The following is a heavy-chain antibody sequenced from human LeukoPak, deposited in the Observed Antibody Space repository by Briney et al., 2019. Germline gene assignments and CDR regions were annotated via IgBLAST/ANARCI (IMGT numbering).Heavy chain of an antibody. J-gene: IGHJ4*02. CDR2: IYHSGST. Sequence: SETLSLTCAVSGGSISSGGYSWSWIRQPPGKGLEWIGYIYHSGSTYYNPSLKSRVTISVDRSKNQFSLKLSSVTAADTAVYYCASLGVAGTRVQQYYFDYWGQGTLVTVSS. V-gene: IGHV4-30-2*01. CDR1: GGSISSGGYS. D-gene: IGHD6-19*01. CDR3: ASLGVAGTRVQQYYFDY.